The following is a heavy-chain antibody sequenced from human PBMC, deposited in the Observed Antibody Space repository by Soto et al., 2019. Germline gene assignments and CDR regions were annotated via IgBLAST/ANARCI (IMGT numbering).Heavy chain of an antibody. CDR2: IYRTGST. J-gene: IGHJ4*02. CDR3: ASRDPGTSVDY. CDR1: GGSFTGNNW. D-gene: IGHD1-7*01. V-gene: IGHV4-4*02. Sequence: SATLSLTCAVSGGSFTGNNWWTCLRQPPGQGLEWIGEIYRTGSTNYNPSLKSRVTISLDKSENQFTLKVTSLTTADTAVYYCASRDPGTSVDYCGQGTLVTVSS.